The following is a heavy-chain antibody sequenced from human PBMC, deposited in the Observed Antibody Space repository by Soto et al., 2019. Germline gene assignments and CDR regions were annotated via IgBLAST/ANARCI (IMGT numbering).Heavy chain of an antibody. J-gene: IGHJ5*02. CDR3: ARAVETGGNWFDP. CDR2: IYYSGTT. V-gene: IGHV4-59*01. Sequence: SETLSLTCIVSGGSITSYHWSWIRQPPGKGLEWIGHIYYSGTTNYNPSLKSRITMSVDTSKNQFSLKLSSVTAADTAVYYCARAVETGGNWFDPWGQGTLVTVSS. CDR1: GGSITSYH. D-gene: IGHD1-1*01.